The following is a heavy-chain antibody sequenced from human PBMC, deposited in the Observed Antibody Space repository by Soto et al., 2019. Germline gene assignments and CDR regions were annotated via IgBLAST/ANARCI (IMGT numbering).Heavy chain of an antibody. V-gene: IGHV4-34*01. Sequence: QVQLQQWGAGLLKPSETLSLTCAVYGGSFSGYYWSWIRQPPGKGLEWIGEINHSGSTNYNPSLKSRVTRSVDTSKNQFSLKLSSVTAADTAVYYCARAHSMVWGVGGYYYGMDVWGQGTTVTVSS. D-gene: IGHD3-10*01. CDR1: GGSFSGYY. J-gene: IGHJ6*02. CDR2: INHSGST. CDR3: ARAHSMVWGVGGYYYGMDV.